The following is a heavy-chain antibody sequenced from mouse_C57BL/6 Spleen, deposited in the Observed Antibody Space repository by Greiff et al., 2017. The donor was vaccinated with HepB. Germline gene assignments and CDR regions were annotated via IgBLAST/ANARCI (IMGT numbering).Heavy chain of an antibody. CDR2: ISYDGSN. Sequence: EVQLQESGPGLVKPSQSLSLTCSVTGYSITSGYYWNWIRQFPGNKLEWMGYISYDGSNNYNPSLKNRISITRDTSKNQFFLKLNSVTTEDTATYYCARDQSWGFAYWGQGTLVTVSA. V-gene: IGHV3-6*01. D-gene: IGHD4-1*01. CDR1: GYSITSGYY. J-gene: IGHJ3*01. CDR3: ARDQSWGFAY.